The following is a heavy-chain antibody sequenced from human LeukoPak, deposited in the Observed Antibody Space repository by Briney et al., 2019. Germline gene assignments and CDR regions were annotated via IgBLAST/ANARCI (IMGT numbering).Heavy chain of an antibody. V-gene: IGHV3-33*01. CDR2: IWYDGSNK. Sequence: GGSLRLSCAASGFTFSSYGMHWVRQAPGKGLEWVAVIWYDGSNKYYADSVKGRFTIPRDNSKNTLYLQMNSLRAEDTAVYYCARDDSSGWYFRGSYYGMDVWGQGTTVTVSS. D-gene: IGHD6-19*01. CDR1: GFTFSSYG. J-gene: IGHJ6*02. CDR3: ARDDSSGWYFRGSYYGMDV.